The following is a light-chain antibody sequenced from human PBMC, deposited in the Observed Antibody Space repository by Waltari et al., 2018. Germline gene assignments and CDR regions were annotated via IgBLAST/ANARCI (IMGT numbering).Light chain of an antibody. J-gene: IGLJ3*02. CDR3: CSYAGSAISV. CDR2: DVN. Sequence: QSALTQTATVSGSPGQSITISCSGTSSDIGNYNLVSWYQQHPGKAPTLIIYDVNKRPSGVSNRFSGSKSGNTGFLTISGLQTADEADYYCCSYAGSAISVFGGGTKVTVL. V-gene: IGLV2-23*02. CDR1: SSDIGNYNL.